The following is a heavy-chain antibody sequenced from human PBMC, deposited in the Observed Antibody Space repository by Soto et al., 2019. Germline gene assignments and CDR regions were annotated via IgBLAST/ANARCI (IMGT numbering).Heavy chain of an antibody. CDR2: ISGSGGST. CDR3: AKTGMRGPNAFDI. CDR1: GFTLSSYA. Sequence: GGSLRLSCAASGFTLSSYAMSWVRHAPGKGLEWVSAISGSGGSTYYADSVKGPFTLSRDNSKNTPYLQMNRLRAEDTAVYYRAKTGMRGPNAFDIWGQGIMVTVSS. D-gene: IGHD2-2*01. J-gene: IGHJ3*02. V-gene: IGHV3-23*01.